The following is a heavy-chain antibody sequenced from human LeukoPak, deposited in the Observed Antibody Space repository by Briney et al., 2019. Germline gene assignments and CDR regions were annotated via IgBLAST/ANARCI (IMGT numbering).Heavy chain of an antibody. V-gene: IGHV3-30*18. CDR3: AKDGPSSDYDFWSGYYKIYYGMDV. J-gene: IGHJ6*02. CDR2: ISYDGSNK. D-gene: IGHD3-3*01. CDR1: GFTFSSYG. Sequence: GGSLRLSCAASGFTFSSYGMHWVRQAPGKGLEWVAVISYDGSNKYYADSVKGRFTISRDNSKNTLYLQMNSLRAEDTAVYYCAKDGPSSDYDFWSGYYKIYYGMDVWGQGTTVTVSS.